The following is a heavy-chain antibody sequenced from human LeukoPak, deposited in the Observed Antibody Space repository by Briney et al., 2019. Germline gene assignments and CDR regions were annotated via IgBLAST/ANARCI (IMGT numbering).Heavy chain of an antibody. V-gene: IGHV4-34*01. Sequence: PSETLSLTCAVYGESFSGYYWSWIRQPPGKGLEWIGEINHSGSTNYNPSLKSRVTISVDTSKNQFSLKLSSVTAADTAVYYCARAGYDSSGYYPFDYWGQGTLVTVSS. J-gene: IGHJ4*02. CDR1: GESFSGYY. CDR3: ARAGYDSSGYYPFDY. CDR2: INHSGST. D-gene: IGHD3-22*01.